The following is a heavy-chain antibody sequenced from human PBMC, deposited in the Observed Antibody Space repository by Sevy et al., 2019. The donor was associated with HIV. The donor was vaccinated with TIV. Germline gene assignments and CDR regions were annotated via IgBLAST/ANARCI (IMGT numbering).Heavy chain of an antibody. D-gene: IGHD6-13*01. Sequence: GGSLRLSCVVSGYSFSSYAISWVRQAPGKGLEWVSTINGRGGSTYYVDSVKGRFTISRDNPKNTLFLQMINLRVDDTAIYYYARPSPRIAAAASAFYDNWGQGTLVTVSS. CDR1: GYSFSSYA. V-gene: IGHV3-23*01. CDR2: INGRGGST. J-gene: IGHJ4*02. CDR3: ARPSPRIAAAASAFYDN.